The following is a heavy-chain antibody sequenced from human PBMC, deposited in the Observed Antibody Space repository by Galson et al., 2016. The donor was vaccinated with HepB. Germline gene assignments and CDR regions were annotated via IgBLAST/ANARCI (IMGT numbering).Heavy chain of an antibody. CDR3: ARDQNYYYNYGMDV. Sequence: SLRLSCAASGFTFSSYSMNWVRQAPGKGLEWVSSISSSSSYIYYADSVKGRFTISRDSAKNSLYLQMNSLRAEETALYYCARDQNYYYNYGMDVWGQGTTVTVSS. CDR2: ISSSSSYI. V-gene: IGHV3-21*01. J-gene: IGHJ6*02. CDR1: GFTFSSYS.